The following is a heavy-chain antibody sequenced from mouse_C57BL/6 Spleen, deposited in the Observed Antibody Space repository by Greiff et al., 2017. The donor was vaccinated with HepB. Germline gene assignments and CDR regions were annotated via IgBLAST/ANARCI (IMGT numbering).Heavy chain of an antibody. CDR3: ARDQNYGSSHFAY. J-gene: IGHJ3*01. V-gene: IGHV5-6*01. CDR1: GFTFSSYG. D-gene: IGHD1-1*01. CDR2: ISSGGSYT. Sequence: EVKLMESGGDLVKPGGSLKLSCAASGFTFSSYGMSWVRQTPDKRLEWVATISSGGSYTYYPDSVKGRFTISRDNAKNTLYLQMSSLKSEDTAMYYCARDQNYGSSHFAYWGQGTLVTVSA.